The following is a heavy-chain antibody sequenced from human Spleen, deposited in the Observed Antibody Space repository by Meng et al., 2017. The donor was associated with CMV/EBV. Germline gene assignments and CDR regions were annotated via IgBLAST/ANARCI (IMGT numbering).Heavy chain of an antibody. CDR2: ISADNQNT. CDR3: ARGHYYYGVDV. J-gene: IGHJ6*02. V-gene: IGHV1-18*01. Sequence: ASVKVSCKAPRNFFTRHAITWVRQAPGQGLEWMGWISADNQNTNLIQKFQGRVTLTTDTSTSTAYMELRSLRSDDTAVYSCARGHYYYGVDVWGQGTTVTVSS. CDR1: RNFFTRHA.